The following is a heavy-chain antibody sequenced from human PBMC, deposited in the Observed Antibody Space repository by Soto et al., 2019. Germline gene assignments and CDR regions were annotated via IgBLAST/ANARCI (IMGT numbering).Heavy chain of an antibody. CDR1: GFSFNNYG. V-gene: IGHV3-33*01. D-gene: IGHD3-10*01. CDR2: IWYDGSNK. CDR3: ARDPSHGSGSYLDY. J-gene: IGHJ4*02. Sequence: GGSLRLSCVASGFSFNNYGMHWVRQAPGKGLEWVAVIWYDGSNKYYADSVEGRFTISRDNSKNTLYLQMSSLRAEDTAVYFCARDPSHGSGSYLDYWGQGALVTVSS.